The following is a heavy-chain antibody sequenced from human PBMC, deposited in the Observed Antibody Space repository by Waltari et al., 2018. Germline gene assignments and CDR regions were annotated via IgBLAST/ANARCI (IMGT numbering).Heavy chain of an antibody. CDR2: FDPEDGET. CDR1: GYTLTELS. V-gene: IGHV1-24*01. J-gene: IGHJ6*02. D-gene: IGHD3-10*01. Sequence: QVQLVQSGAEVKKPGASVKVSCKVSGYTLTELSMHWVRQAPGKGLEWMGGFDPEDGETIYAQKFQGRVTMTEDTSTDTAYMELSSLRSEDTAVYYCATKPQGFGGLHYYYGMDVWGQGTTVTVSS. CDR3: ATKPQGFGGLHYYYGMDV.